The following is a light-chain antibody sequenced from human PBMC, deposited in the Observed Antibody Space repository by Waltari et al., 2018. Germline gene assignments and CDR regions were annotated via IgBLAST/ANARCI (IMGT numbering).Light chain of an antibody. CDR3: QVGDGSVGGV. Sequence: LTQPPPLSVALAPPALTTCPSNTIGQTDVLWNRQRPGQAPVSVMIKDRKRPAGNAERLSGSNSGNTATMTIIGVEAGDEADYYGQVGDGSVGGVFGGGTKLTV. CDR1: TIGQTD. J-gene: IGLJ3*02. CDR2: KDR. V-gene: IGLV3-9*01.